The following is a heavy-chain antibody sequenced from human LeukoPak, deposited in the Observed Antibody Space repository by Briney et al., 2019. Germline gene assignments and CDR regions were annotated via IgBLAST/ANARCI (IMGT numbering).Heavy chain of an antibody. V-gene: IGHV1-18*01. D-gene: IGHD3-3*01. J-gene: IGHJ4*02. CDR2: ISAYNGNT. Sequence: ASVKVSCKASGYMFSSYGISWVRQAPGQGLEWMGWISAYNGNTNYAQKLQGRVTMTTDTSTTTAYMELTSLRSDDTVVYYCARVSRQFLNWLSPDYWGQGALVTVSS. CDR3: ARVSRQFLNWLSPDY. CDR1: GYMFSSYG.